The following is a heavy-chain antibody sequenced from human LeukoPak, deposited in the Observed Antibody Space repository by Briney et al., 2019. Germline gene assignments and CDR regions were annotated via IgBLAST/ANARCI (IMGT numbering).Heavy chain of an antibody. CDR2: ISYDGSNK. D-gene: IGHD1-26*01. CDR1: GFTFSSYA. J-gene: IGHJ5*02. CDR3: ARGKTGIVGATGWFDP. V-gene: IGHV3-30*04. Sequence: GGSLRLSCAASGFTFSSYAMHWVRQAPGKGLEWVAVISYDGSNKYYTDSVKGRFTISRDNSKNTLYLQMNSLRAEDTAVYYCARGKTGIVGATGWFDPWGQGTLVTVSS.